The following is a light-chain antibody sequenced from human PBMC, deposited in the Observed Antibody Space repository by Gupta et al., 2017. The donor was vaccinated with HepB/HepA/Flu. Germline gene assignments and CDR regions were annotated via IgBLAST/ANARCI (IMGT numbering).Light chain of an antibody. CDR2: RNY. Sequence: SVLTQSPSASGTPGQRVTIHCSGSSPNVGRSFVYWYQQVPGAAPKLLINRNYQRPSGVPARFSASKSGSSASLAISGLRSEEDADYYCGSYDNSHRHVAFGGGTKLTVL. V-gene: IGLV1-47*01. J-gene: IGLJ2*01. CDR3: GSYDNSHRHVA. CDR1: SPNVGRSF.